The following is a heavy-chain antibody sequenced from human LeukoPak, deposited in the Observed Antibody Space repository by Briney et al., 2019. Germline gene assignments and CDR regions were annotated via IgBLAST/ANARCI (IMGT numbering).Heavy chain of an antibody. J-gene: IGHJ4*02. CDR3: AKGGHSSGWYYFDY. CDR2: VSGSGSST. D-gene: IGHD6-19*01. CDR1: GFTFSSYA. V-gene: IGHV3-23*01. Sequence: GGSLRLSCAASGFTFSSYAMSWVRQAPGKWLEWVSGVSGSGSSTYYADSVKGRFTISRDNSKNTLYLQMNSLRAEDTAVYFCAKGGHSSGWYYFDYWGQGTLVTVSS.